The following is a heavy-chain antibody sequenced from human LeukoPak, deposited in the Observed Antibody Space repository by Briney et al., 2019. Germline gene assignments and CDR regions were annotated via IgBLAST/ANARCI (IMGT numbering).Heavy chain of an antibody. D-gene: IGHD2-21*01. V-gene: IGHV3-30*02. CDR1: GFTFNNYG. CDR3: AKDIIVIATRQYYFDY. CDR2: LQFGGSNK. Sequence: GGSLRLSCAASGFTFNNYGMHWVRHAPGKGPERVAFLQFGGSNKYYANSVKGRFTISRDNSKNTLYLQMNSLRAEDTAVYYCAKDIIVIATRQYYFDYWGQGTLVTVSS. J-gene: IGHJ4*02.